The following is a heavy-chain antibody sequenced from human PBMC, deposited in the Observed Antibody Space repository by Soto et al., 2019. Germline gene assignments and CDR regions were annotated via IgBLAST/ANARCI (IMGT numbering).Heavy chain of an antibody. V-gene: IGHV1-69*12. CDR3: AGGERYCSGGSCYPGDFDY. CDR2: IIPIFGTA. D-gene: IGHD2-15*01. CDR1: GGTFSSYA. Sequence: QVQLVQSGAEVKKPGSSVKVSCKASGGTFSSYAISWVRQAPGQGLEWMGGIIPIFGTANYAQKFQGRVTITADESTSTAYMELSSLRSEDTAVYYCAGGERYCSGGSCYPGDFDYRGQGTLVTVSS. J-gene: IGHJ4*02.